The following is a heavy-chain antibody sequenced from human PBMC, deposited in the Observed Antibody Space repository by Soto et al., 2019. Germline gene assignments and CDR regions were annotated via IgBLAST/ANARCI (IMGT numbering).Heavy chain of an antibody. CDR3: ARVPDSSAYYYYFDY. Sequence: GGSLRLSCAASGFTFSSYAMSWVRQAPGKGLEWVSAISNIGGSTYYADSVKGRFTISRDNSKNTLYLQMNSLRADDTAVYYCARVPDSSAYYYYFDYWGQGTLVTVSS. J-gene: IGHJ4*02. CDR1: GFTFSSYA. CDR2: ISNIGGST. V-gene: IGHV3-23*01. D-gene: IGHD3-22*01.